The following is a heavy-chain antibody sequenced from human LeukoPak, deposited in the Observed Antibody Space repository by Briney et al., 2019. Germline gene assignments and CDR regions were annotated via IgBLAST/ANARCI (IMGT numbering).Heavy chain of an antibody. CDR2: INHSGST. J-gene: IGHJ4*02. CDR3: ARLTPVVAATPGNDY. D-gene: IGHD2-15*01. Sequence: SETLSLTCAVYGGSFSGYYWSWTRQPPGKGLEWIGEINHSGSTNYNPSLKSRVTISVDTSKNQFSLKLSSVTAADTAVYYCARLTPVVAATPGNDYWGQGTLVIVSS. V-gene: IGHV4-34*01. CDR1: GGSFSGYY.